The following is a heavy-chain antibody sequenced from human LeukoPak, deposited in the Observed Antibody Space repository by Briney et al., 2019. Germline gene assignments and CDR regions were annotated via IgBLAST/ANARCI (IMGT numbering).Heavy chain of an antibody. V-gene: IGHV3-48*03. Sequence: PGGSLRLSCAASGSTFSSYEMNWVRQAPGKGLEWVSYISSSGSTIYYADSVRGRFTISRDNAKNSLYLQMNSLRGEDTAVYYCARVGPRGYHGSDRYYSLDYWGQGILVTVSS. J-gene: IGHJ4*02. CDR2: ISSSGSTI. CDR1: GSTFSSYE. D-gene: IGHD3-10*01. CDR3: ARVGPRGYHGSDRYYSLDY.